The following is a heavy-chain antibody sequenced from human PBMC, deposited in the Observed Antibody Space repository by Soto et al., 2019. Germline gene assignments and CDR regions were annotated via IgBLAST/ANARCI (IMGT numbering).Heavy chain of an antibody. Sequence: PGGSLRLSCAASGFTFSSYAMHWVRQAPGKGLEWVAVISYDGSNKYYADSVKGRFTISRDNSKNTLYLQMNSLRAEDTAVYYCAREYYYDSSGYYRDGGMDVWGQGTTVTVSS. V-gene: IGHV3-30-3*01. CDR2: ISYDGSNK. D-gene: IGHD3-22*01. CDR3: AREYYYDSSGYYRDGGMDV. CDR1: GFTFSSYA. J-gene: IGHJ6*02.